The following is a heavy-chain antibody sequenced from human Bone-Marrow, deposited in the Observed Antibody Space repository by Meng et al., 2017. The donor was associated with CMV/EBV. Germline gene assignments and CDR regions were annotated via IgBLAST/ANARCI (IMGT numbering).Heavy chain of an antibody. CDR2: ISYDGSNK. CDR3: ATLDDIVVVPAAKRLLSPQRFFDY. D-gene: IGHD2-2*01. J-gene: IGHJ4*02. Sequence: GGSLRLSCAASRFTFSSYAMHWVRQAPGKGLEWVALISYDGSNKYYADSVKGRFTISRDNSKNTLYLQMNSLRAEDTAVYYCATLDDIVVVPAAKRLLSPQRFFDYWGQGTLVTVSS. V-gene: IGHV3-30-3*01. CDR1: RFTFSSYA.